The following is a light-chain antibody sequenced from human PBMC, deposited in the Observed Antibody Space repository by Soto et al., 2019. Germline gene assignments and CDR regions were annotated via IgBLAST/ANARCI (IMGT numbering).Light chain of an antibody. CDR2: EVS. J-gene: IGLJ3*02. Sequence: QSALTQPPSASGSPGQSVTISCTGTSSDVGGYNYVSWYQQVPGKAPKLMIYEVSKRPSGVPDRFSGSKSGNTASLTVSGLHAEYEADYYCSSCAGTNNLVFGGGTKLTVL. CDR1: SSDVGGYNY. CDR3: SSCAGTNNLV. V-gene: IGLV2-8*01.